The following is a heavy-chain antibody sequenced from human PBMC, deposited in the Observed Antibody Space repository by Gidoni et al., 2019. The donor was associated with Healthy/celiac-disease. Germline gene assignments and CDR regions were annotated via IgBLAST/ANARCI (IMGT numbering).Heavy chain of an antibody. D-gene: IGHD2-21*01. Sequence: QVQLQQWRAGLLKPSETLSLTCAVYGGSFSGYYWTWIRQPPGKGLEWIGEINHSGGTNYNPTLKSRVTISVDTSKNQFSLKLSSVSAADTAVYYCAREGVSDIFRWGQGTLVTVSS. V-gene: IGHV4-34*01. CDR1: GGSFSGYY. CDR3: AREGVSDIFR. CDR2: INHSGGT. J-gene: IGHJ4*02.